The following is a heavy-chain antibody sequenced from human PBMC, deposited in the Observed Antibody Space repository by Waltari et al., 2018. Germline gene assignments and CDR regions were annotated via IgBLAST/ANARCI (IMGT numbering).Heavy chain of an antibody. D-gene: IGHD3-3*01. CDR3: ARALGGDI. V-gene: IGHV3-48*04. CDR2: ISSSSTI. Sequence: EVQLVESGGGLVQPGGSLRLSCAASGFTFSSYSMNWVRQAPGKGLEWVSYISSSSTIYYADSVKGRFTISRDNAKNSLYLQMNSLRAEDTAVYYCARALGGDIWGQGTMVTVSS. CDR1: GFTFSSYS. J-gene: IGHJ3*02.